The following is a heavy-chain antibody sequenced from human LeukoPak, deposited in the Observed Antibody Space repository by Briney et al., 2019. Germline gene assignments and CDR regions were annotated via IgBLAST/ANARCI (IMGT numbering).Heavy chain of an antibody. D-gene: IGHD1-26*01. CDR1: GFTFSSYA. CDR2: ISGSGSNT. J-gene: IGHJ3*02. Sequence: PGGSLRLSCAASGFTFSSYAMSWVRQAPGKGLEWVSAISGSGSNTYYADSVKGRFTISRDNSKNTLYLQMNSLRAEDTAVYYCAKYLYGSYCKIAFTGAFDIWGQGTMVTVSS. V-gene: IGHV3-23*01. CDR3: AKYLYGSYCKIAFTGAFDI.